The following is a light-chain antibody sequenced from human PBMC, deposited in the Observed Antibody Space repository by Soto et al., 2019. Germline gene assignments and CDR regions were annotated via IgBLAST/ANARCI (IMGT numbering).Light chain of an antibody. CDR2: DAS. CDR3: QQYENLPT. V-gene: IGKV1-33*01. CDR1: QNINNY. J-gene: IGKJ5*01. Sequence: DIQMTQSPSSLSASVGDRVTITCQASQNINNYLNRYQQKPERAPKLLIYDASNLEAGVPSRFRGSGSGTNFTFTTSRLQPEDIATYYCQQYENLPTFGQGKRLEIK.